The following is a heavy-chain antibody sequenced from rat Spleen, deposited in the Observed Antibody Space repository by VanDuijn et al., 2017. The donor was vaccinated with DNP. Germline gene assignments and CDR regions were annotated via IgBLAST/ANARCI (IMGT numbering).Heavy chain of an antibody. CDR3: TTEDLGGPFFAY. V-gene: IGHV5-27*01. D-gene: IGHD4-3*01. CDR2: ISTSGGST. CDR1: GFTFSNYD. Sequence: EVQLVESGGGLVQPGRSLKLSCAASGFTFSNYDMAWVRQAPTKGLEWVASISTSGGSTYYRDSVKGRFTISRNNAKSTLYLKMDSRRSEDTATYYCTTEDLGGPFFAYWGQGTLVTVSS. J-gene: IGHJ3*01.